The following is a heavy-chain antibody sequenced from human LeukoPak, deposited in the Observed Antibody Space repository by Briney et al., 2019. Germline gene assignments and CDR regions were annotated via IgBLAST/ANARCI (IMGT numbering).Heavy chain of an antibody. CDR3: AKTYGSGSYYNWYYFDY. D-gene: IGHD3-10*01. CDR1: GFTFSSYG. V-gene: IGHV3-30*18. Sequence: GRSLRLSCAASGFTFSSYGMHWVRQAPGKGLEWVAVISYDGSNKYYADSVKGRFTISRDNSKNTLYLQMNSLRAEDTAVYYCAKTYGSGSYYNWYYFDYGGQGTLVTVSS. J-gene: IGHJ4*02. CDR2: ISYDGSNK.